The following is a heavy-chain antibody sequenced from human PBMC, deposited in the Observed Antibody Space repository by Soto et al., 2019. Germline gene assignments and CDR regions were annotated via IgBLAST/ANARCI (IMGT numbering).Heavy chain of an antibody. Sequence: QVQLVQSGAEVKKPGSSVKVSCKASGGTFSSYAISWVRQAPGQGLEWMGGIIPIFGTANYAQKFQGRVTITADKSTSTAYMELSSLRSEDTAVYYCARDQSSLGGRADYYYFGMDVWGQGTTVTVSS. CDR1: GGTFSSYA. J-gene: IGHJ6*02. CDR2: IIPIFGTA. V-gene: IGHV1-69*06. D-gene: IGHD3-16*01. CDR3: ARDQSSLGGRADYYYFGMDV.